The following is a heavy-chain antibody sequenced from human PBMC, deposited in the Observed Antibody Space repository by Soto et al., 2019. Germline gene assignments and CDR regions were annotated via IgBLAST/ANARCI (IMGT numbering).Heavy chain of an antibody. J-gene: IGHJ5*02. CDR1: GYTFTSYD. CDR3: ARTRIAAAGNWFDP. CDR2: MNPNSGNT. Sequence: QVQLVQSGAEVKKPGASVKVSCKASGYTFTSYDINWVRQATGQGLEWMGWMNPNSGNTGYAQKFQGRVTMTRNTSISTAYMELSRLRSEDTAVYYCARTRIAAAGNWFDPWGQGTLVTVSS. D-gene: IGHD6-13*01. V-gene: IGHV1-8*01.